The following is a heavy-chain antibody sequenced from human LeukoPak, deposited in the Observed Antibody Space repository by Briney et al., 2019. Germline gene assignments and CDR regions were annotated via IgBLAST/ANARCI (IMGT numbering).Heavy chain of an antibody. Sequence: SETLSLTRAVYGGSFSGYYWSWIRQPPGKGLEWIGEINHSGSTNYNPSLKSRVTISVDTSKNQFSLKLSSVTAADTAVYYCARGLGLHYYGSGSSHRPLDYWGQGTLVTVSS. CDR3: ARGLGLHYYGSGSSHRPLDY. CDR2: INHSGST. D-gene: IGHD3-10*01. V-gene: IGHV4-34*01. J-gene: IGHJ4*02. CDR1: GGSFSGYY.